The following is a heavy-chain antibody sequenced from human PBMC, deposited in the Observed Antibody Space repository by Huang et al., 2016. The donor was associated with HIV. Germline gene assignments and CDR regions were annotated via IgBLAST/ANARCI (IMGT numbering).Heavy chain of an antibody. Sequence: QVQVVQSGAAVQKPGYSVKVSCKASVGTFSSYAISWVRKAPGQGIEGMGMIIPIGGTTNYAQNGQGRVTITADEDTSTSYIEVSSLISEDTAVYYCARDLNGDFDYWGQGTLVTVSS. J-gene: IGHJ4*02. V-gene: IGHV1-69*18. CDR3: ARDLNGDFDY. CDR1: VGTFSSYA. CDR2: IIPIGGTT. D-gene: IGHD4-17*01.